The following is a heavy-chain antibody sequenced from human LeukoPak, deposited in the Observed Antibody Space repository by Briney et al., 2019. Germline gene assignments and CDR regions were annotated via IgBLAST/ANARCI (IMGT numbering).Heavy chain of an antibody. D-gene: IGHD6-19*01. Sequence: GGSLRLSCEGSGFSFSSYWMTWVRHLPGKGPEWVANIRQDESERYFADSVKGRFTISRDNAKNSLYLQMNSLRAEDTAVYYCARDVGYSSDDYWGQGTLVTVSS. J-gene: IGHJ4*02. CDR2: IRQDESER. CDR3: ARDVGYSSDDY. CDR1: GFSFSSYW. V-gene: IGHV3-7*01.